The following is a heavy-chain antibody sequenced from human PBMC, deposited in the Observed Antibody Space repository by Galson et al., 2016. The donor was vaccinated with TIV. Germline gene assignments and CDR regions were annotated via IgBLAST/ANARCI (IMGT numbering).Heavy chain of an antibody. CDR2: MYYSGNT. CDR3: SRGNWNYGMGGAMDV. D-gene: IGHD1-7*01. J-gene: IGHJ6*02. V-gene: IGHV4-38-2*01. CDR1: GYSITSGYY. Sequence: ETLSLTCAVPGYSITSGYYWGWIRQPPGKGLEWIGSMYYSGNTYSNPSLESRLTISLDTSQNQISLKLSSVIPDDTAVYYCSRGNWNYGMGGAMDVWGRGTTVTVSS.